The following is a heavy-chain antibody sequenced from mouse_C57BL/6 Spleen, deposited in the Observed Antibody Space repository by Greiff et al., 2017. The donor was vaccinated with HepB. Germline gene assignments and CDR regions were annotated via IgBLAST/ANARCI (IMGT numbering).Heavy chain of an antibody. CDR3: TRGPYYYGSSTRYFDV. Sequence: QVQLQQSGAELVRPGASVTLSCKASGYTFTDYEMHWVKQTPVHGLEWIGAIDPETGGTAYNQKFKGKAILTADKSSSTAYMELRSLTSEDSAVYYWTRGPYYYGSSTRYFDVWGTGTTVTVSS. CDR1: GYTFTDYE. CDR2: IDPETGGT. J-gene: IGHJ1*03. D-gene: IGHD1-1*01. V-gene: IGHV1-15*01.